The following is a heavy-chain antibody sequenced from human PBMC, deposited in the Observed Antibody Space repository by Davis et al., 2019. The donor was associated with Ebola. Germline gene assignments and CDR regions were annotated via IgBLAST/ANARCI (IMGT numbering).Heavy chain of an antibody. CDR2: INYSEIT. CDR1: GGSFSGYF. D-gene: IGHD2-8*02. J-gene: IGHJ4*01. CDR3: AITDESTGFSFDS. V-gene: IGHV4-34*01. Sequence: PSETLSLTCAVYGGSFSGYFWNWIRQPTGKGLEWIGEINYSEITNYNPSPKSRVTMSVDRSKNQFSLKLSSVTAADTAMYYCAITDESTGFSFDSWGHGTLVTVSP.